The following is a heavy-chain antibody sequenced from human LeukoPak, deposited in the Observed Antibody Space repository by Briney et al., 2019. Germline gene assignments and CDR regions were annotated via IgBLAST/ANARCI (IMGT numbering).Heavy chain of an antibody. CDR3: ARDVEMATHTLDY. V-gene: IGHV3-33*01. Sequence: GGSLRLSCAASGFTFSSYGMHWVRQAPGKGLEWVAVIWYDGSNKYYADSVKGRFTISRDNSKNTLYLQMNSLRAEDTAVYYCARDVEMATHTLDYWGQGTLVTVSS. CDR2: IWYDGSNK. J-gene: IGHJ4*02. D-gene: IGHD5-24*01. CDR1: GFTFSSYG.